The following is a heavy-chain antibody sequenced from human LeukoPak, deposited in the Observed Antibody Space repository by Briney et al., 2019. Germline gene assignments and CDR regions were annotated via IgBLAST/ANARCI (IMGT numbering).Heavy chain of an antibody. CDR1: GITLSNYG. V-gene: IGHV3-23*01. D-gene: IGHD3-10*01. CDR2: VSDSGGRT. J-gene: IGHJ4*02. Sequence: GGSLRLSCAVSGITLSNYGMSWVRQAPGKGLEWVAGVSDSGGRTNYADSVKGRFTITRDNSRNTLYLQMNSLRAEDTAVYFCAKRGVVVRVVLVGFHKEAYYFDSWGQGALVTVSS. CDR3: AKRGVVVRVVLVGFHKEAYYFDS.